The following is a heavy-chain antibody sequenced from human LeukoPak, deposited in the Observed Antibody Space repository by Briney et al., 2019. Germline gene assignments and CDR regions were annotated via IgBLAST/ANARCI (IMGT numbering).Heavy chain of an antibody. Sequence: GASVKVSCEASGVTFSSYAMSRVRQAPGQGLEWMGGIIPMFKTPKYVQKFQDRLTITADESTRTAYMELNSLRSDDTAVYYCAGDGGGSVDSWGQGTLITVSS. V-gene: IGHV1-69*01. CDR2: IIPMFKTP. CDR1: GVTFSSYA. J-gene: IGHJ4*02. CDR3: AGDGGGSVDS. D-gene: IGHD3-16*01.